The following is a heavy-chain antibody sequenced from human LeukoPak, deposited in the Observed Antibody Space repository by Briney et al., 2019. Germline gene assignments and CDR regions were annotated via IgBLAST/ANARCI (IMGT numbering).Heavy chain of an antibody. CDR3: ARGADSSGYYIPDY. CDR2: MNPNSGNT. CDR1: GYTFTSYD. V-gene: IGHV1-8*03. D-gene: IGHD3-22*01. J-gene: IGHJ4*02. Sequence: ASVKVSCKASGYTFTSYDINWVRQATGQGLEWMGWMNPNSGNTGYAQKFQGRVTITRNTPISTAYMELSSLRSEDTAVYYCARGADSSGYYIPDYWGQGTLVTVSS.